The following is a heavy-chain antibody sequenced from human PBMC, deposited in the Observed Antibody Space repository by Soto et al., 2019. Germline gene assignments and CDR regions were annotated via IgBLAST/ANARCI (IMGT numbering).Heavy chain of an antibody. CDR1: GFTFSSYA. D-gene: IGHD2-15*01. CDR3: AKGGANKEIVVVVAASDAFDL. Sequence: EVQLLESGGGLVQPGGALRLSCAAAGFTFSSYAMSWVRQAPGKGLEWVSAISGSGGSTYYADSVKGRFTISRDNSKNTVYLQMNSLRAEDTAVYYCAKGGANKEIVVVVAASDAFDLWGQGTMVTVSS. J-gene: IGHJ3*01. CDR2: ISGSGGST. V-gene: IGHV3-23*01.